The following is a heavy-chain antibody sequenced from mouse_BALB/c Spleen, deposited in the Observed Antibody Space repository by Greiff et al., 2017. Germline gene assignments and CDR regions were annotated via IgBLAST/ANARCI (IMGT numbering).Heavy chain of an antibody. CDR2: ISSGGSYT. Sequence: DVMLVESGGGLVKPGGSLKLSCAASGFTFSSYTMSWVRQTPEKRLEWVATISSGGSYTYYPDSVKGRFTISRDNAKNTLYLQMSSLKSEDTAMYYCTREGGDYYGSSYDYYAMDYWGQGTSVTVSS. J-gene: IGHJ4*01. D-gene: IGHD1-1*01. V-gene: IGHV5-6-4*01. CDR3: TREGGDYYGSSYDYYAMDY. CDR1: GFTFSSYT.